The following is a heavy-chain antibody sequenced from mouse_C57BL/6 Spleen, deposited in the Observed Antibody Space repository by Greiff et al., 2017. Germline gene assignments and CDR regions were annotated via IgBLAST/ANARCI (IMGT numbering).Heavy chain of an antibody. CDR2: IYPGSGNT. V-gene: IGHV1-81*01. Sequence: QVQLQQSGAELARPGASVKLSCKASGYTFTSYGISWVKQRTGQGLEWIGEIYPGSGNTYYNEKFKGKATLTADKSSSTAYMELRSLTSEDSAVYFCARWNTTDYFDYWGQGTTLTVSS. J-gene: IGHJ2*01. CDR1: GYTFTSYG. D-gene: IGHD1-1*01. CDR3: ARWNTTDYFDY.